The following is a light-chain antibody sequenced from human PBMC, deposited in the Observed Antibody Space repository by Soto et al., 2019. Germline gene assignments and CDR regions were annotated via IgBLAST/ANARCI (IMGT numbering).Light chain of an antibody. V-gene: IGKV2-28*01. CDR3: VEALQTPPT. CDR1: QSLLHSNGYNY. J-gene: IGKJ1*01. Sequence: DIVMTQSPLSLPVTPGEPASISCRSSQSLLHSNGYNYLDWYLQKPGQSPQLLIYLGSNRASGVPDRFSGSGSGTYCTLKISRVGAEDVGVYYCVEALQTPPTFGQGTKVEIK. CDR2: LGS.